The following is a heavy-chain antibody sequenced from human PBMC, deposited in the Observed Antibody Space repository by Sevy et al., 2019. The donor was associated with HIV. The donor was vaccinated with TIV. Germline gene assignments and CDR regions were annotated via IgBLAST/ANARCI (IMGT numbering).Heavy chain of an antibody. D-gene: IGHD3-22*01. V-gene: IGHV2-5*01. CDR1: GFSLSTSGGG. CDR2: IYWNDYN. Sequence: SGPTLVNPTRTLTLTRTFSGFSLSTSGGGVAWIRQPPGKALEWLALIYWNDYNRYSPSLKSRLTITKDTSKNQVVLKMSNMDPVDTATYYCAHSHPEDNYYDSSGYYMDYWGQGTLVTVSS. CDR3: AHSHPEDNYYDSSGYYMDY. J-gene: IGHJ4*02.